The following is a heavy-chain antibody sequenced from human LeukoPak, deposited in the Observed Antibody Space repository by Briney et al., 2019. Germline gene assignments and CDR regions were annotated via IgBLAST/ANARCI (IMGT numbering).Heavy chain of an antibody. V-gene: IGHV3-7*01. D-gene: IGHD1-26*01. Sequence: GGSLTLSCAASGFTFSSYWMSWVRQAAGKGLEWVANIKLDGSQKYYGDSVKGRFTISRDNAKNSLYLQMNSLRAEDTAVYYCARVEWELLHAYWGQGTLVTVSS. J-gene: IGHJ4*02. CDR3: ARVEWELLHAY. CDR1: GFTFSSYW. CDR2: IKLDGSQK.